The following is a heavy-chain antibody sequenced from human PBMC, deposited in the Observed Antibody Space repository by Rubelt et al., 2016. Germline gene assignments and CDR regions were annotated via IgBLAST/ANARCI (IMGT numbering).Heavy chain of an antibody. CDR1: GGSFSGYY. Sequence: QVQLQQWGAGLLKPSETLTLTCAVYGGSFSGYYWSWIRQPPGKGLEWIGEINHSGSTNYNPSLKSRVTISVDTSKNQFSLKLSSVTAADTAVYYCARSGATVTTENWFDPWGQGTLVTVSS. V-gene: IGHV4-34*01. D-gene: IGHD4-17*01. J-gene: IGHJ5*02. CDR3: ARSGATVTTENWFDP. CDR2: INHSGST.